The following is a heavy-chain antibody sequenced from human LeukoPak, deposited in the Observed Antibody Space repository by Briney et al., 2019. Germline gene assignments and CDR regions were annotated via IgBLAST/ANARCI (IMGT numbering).Heavy chain of an antibody. CDR2: ISTSSTYI. CDR3: ARVDFWSGYYENDY. V-gene: IGHV3-21*01. CDR1: GFTFSTYS. D-gene: IGHD3-3*01. Sequence: GGSLRLSCAASGFTFSTYSMNWVRQAPGKGLEWVSSISTSSTYIYYADSVKGRFTISRDNAKNSLYLQMNSLRAEDTAVYYCARVDFWSGYYENDYWGQGTLVTVSS. J-gene: IGHJ4*02.